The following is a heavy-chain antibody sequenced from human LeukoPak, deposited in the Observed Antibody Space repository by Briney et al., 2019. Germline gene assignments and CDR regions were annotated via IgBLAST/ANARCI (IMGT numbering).Heavy chain of an antibody. CDR3: ARGGGGCYGGDCYPVKNYHYYYMDV. Sequence: GASVKVSCKASGYTFTSYGISWVRQAPGQGLEWMGWISAYNGNTNYAQKLQGRVTMTTDTSTSTAYMELSSLRSDDTAVYYCARGGGGCYGGDCYPVKNYHYYYMDVWGKGTTVTISS. CDR1: GYTFTSYG. D-gene: IGHD2-21*02. V-gene: IGHV1-18*01. J-gene: IGHJ6*03. CDR2: ISAYNGNT.